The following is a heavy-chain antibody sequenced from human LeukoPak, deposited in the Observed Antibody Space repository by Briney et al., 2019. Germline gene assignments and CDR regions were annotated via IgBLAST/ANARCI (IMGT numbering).Heavy chain of an antibody. V-gene: IGHV3-30*02. D-gene: IGHD2-2*01. CDR1: GFTFSSYG. J-gene: IGHJ5*02. Sequence: GGSLRLSCAASGFTFSSYGMHWVRQAPGKGLEWVAFIRYDGSNKYYADSVKGRFTIPRDNSKNTLYLQMNSLRAEDTAVYYCAKEYCSSTSCYNWFDPRGQGTLVTVSS. CDR3: AKEYCSSTSCYNWFDP. CDR2: IRYDGSNK.